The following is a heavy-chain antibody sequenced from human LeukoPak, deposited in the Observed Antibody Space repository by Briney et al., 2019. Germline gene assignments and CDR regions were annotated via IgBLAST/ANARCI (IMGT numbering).Heavy chain of an antibody. Sequence: ASVKVSCKASGYTFTSYGISWVRQAPGQGLEWMGWISAYNGNTNYAQKLQGRVTMTTDTSTSTAYMELRSLRSDDTAVYYCAKVPYNSSGWYRGETVFDAFDIWGQGTMVTVSS. J-gene: IGHJ3*02. CDR3: AKVPYNSSGWYRGETVFDAFDI. CDR2: ISAYNGNT. D-gene: IGHD6-19*01. V-gene: IGHV1-18*01. CDR1: GYTFTSYG.